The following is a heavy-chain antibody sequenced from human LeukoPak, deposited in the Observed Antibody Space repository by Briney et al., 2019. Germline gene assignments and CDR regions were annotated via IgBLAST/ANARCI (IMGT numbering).Heavy chain of an antibody. D-gene: IGHD6-13*01. CDR2: ISGSGGST. J-gene: IGHJ5*02. Sequence: PGGSLRLSCAASGFTFSSYAMSWVRQAPRKGLEWVSAISGSGGSTYYADSVKGRFTISRDNSKNTLYLQMNSLRAEDTAVYYCGKDRVAAAGTVWFDPWGQGTLVTVSS. CDR3: GKDRVAAAGTVWFDP. CDR1: GFTFSSYA. V-gene: IGHV3-23*01.